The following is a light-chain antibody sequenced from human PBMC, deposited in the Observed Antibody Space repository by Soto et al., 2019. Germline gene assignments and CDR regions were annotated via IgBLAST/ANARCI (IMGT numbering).Light chain of an antibody. V-gene: IGKV3-20*01. CDR1: QSVSSSY. CDR3: QRQSSSPPEFT. J-gene: IGKJ3*01. CDR2: GAS. Sequence: IVLTQSPGNLSLSPGERATLSCRASQSVSSSYLAWYQQRPGQAPRLLIFGASYRATGIPDRFSGSGSGTDFTLTISRLEPEDFAVYYCQRQSSSPPEFTFGPGTKVDVK.